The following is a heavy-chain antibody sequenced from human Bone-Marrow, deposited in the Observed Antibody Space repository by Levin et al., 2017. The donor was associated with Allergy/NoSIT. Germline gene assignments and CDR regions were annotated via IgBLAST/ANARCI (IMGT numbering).Heavy chain of an antibody. CDR3: ARAAGVNTGAVPERYFCGY. J-gene: IGHJ4*02. V-gene: IGHV4-30-4*01. D-gene: IGHD7-27*01. Sequence: SETLSLTCTVSGASISSDEDYWSWIRQPPGKGLEWIGFVYYSRSTYYNPSLKSRASISKDTSKNQFSLKLTSVTAADPAVYFCARAAGVNTGAVPERYFCGYWGRGSHVTVSP. CDR1: GASISSDEDY. CDR2: VYYSRST.